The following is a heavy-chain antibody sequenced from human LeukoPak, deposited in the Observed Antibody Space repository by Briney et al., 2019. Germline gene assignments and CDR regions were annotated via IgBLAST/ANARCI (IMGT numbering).Heavy chain of an antibody. D-gene: IGHD3-9*01. CDR2: MNLNSGNT. Sequence: ASVKVSCKASGYTFTSYDINWVRQATGQGLEWMGWMNLNSGNTGYAQKFQGRVTMTRNTSISTAYMELSSLRSEDTAVYYCARGHIVEDILTGYPRGYYYYGMDVWGQGTTVTVSS. J-gene: IGHJ6*02. V-gene: IGHV1-8*01. CDR3: ARGHIVEDILTGYPRGYYYYGMDV. CDR1: GYTFTSYD.